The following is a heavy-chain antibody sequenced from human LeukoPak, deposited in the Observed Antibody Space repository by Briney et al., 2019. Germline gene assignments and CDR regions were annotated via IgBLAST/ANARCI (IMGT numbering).Heavy chain of an antibody. V-gene: IGHV3-66*01. CDR3: AREYDFWSGYYWLDY. CDR2: IYSGGST. Sequence: PGGSLRLSCAASGFTVSSNYMSWVRQAPGKGLEWVSVIYSGGSTYYADSVKGRFTISRDNSKNTLYLQMNSLRAEDTAVYYCAREYDFWSGYYWLDYWGQGTLVTVSS. CDR1: GFTVSSNY. J-gene: IGHJ4*02. D-gene: IGHD3-3*01.